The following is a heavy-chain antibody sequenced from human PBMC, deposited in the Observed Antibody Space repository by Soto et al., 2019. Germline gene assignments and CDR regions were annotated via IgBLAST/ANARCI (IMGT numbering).Heavy chain of an antibody. CDR2: ISSNGGST. Sequence: GGSLRLSCSASGFTFSSYAMHWVRQAPGKGLEYVSAISSNGGSTYYADSVKGRFTISRDNPKNTLYLQMSSLRAEDTAVYYCVKRDIVATIGDDYWGQGTLVTVSS. D-gene: IGHD5-12*01. V-gene: IGHV3-64D*06. CDR1: GFTFSSYA. CDR3: VKRDIVATIGDDY. J-gene: IGHJ4*02.